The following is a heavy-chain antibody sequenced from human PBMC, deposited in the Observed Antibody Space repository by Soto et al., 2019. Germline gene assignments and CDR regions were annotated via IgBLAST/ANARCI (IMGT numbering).Heavy chain of an antibody. V-gene: IGHV1-69*01. J-gene: IGHJ6*02. D-gene: IGHD5-18*01. CDR3: ARALGYSYGVNYYYYYGMDV. CDR1: GGTFSSYA. CDR2: IIPIVGTA. Sequence: QVQLVQSGAEVKKPGSSVKVSCKASGGTFSSYAISWVRQAPGQGLEWMGGIIPIVGTANYAQKFQGRVTITADESTSTAYKELSRLRSEDTAVYYCARALGYSYGVNYYYYYGMDVWGQGTTVTVSS.